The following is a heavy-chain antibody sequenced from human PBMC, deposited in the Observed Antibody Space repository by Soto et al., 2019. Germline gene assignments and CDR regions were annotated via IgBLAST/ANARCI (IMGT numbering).Heavy chain of an antibody. D-gene: IGHD1-26*01. CDR3: ARDRGIVTYYFDY. CDR2: IYYSGST. J-gene: IGHJ4*02. Sequence: QVQLQESGPGLVKPSETLSLTCTVSGGSMSSYYWSWIRQPPGKGLEWIGYIYYSGSTNYNPSLKSRVXXSXDMXKNQFSLKLSSVTAADTAVYYCARDRGIVTYYFDYWGQGTLVTVSS. CDR1: GGSMSSYY. V-gene: IGHV4-59*01.